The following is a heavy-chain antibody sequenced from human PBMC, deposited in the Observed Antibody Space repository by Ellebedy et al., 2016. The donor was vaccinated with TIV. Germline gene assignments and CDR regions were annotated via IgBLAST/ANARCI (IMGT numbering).Heavy chain of an antibody. CDR3: ASAGGSGWYYNNYYFDY. Sequence: GESLKISXAASGFTFSTYGMNWVRQAPGKGLEWVSSISSSSSYIYYADSVKGRFTISRDNAKNSLYLQMNSLRAEDTAIYYCASAGGSGWYYNNYYFDYWGQGTLVTVSS. D-gene: IGHD6-19*01. V-gene: IGHV3-21*01. J-gene: IGHJ4*02. CDR1: GFTFSTYG. CDR2: ISSSSSYI.